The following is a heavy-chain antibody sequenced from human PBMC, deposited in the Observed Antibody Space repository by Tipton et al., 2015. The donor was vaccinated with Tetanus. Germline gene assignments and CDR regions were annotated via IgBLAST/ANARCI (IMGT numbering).Heavy chain of an antibody. V-gene: IGHV3-7*01. CDR2: IKQDGSEK. CDR3: AREGQWLGSDAFDV. D-gene: IGHD6-19*01. J-gene: IGHJ3*01. CDR1: GFTLSTYW. Sequence: SLRLSCAASGFTLSTYWMSWVRQAPGKGLEWVASIKQDGSEKYYVDSVKGRLTISRDNAKNSLFLQMDGLRGDDTAVYYCAREGQWLGSDAFDVWGRGTMATVSS.